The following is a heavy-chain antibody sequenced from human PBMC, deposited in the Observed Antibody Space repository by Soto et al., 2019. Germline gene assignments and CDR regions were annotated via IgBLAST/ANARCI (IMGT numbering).Heavy chain of an antibody. Sequence: QITLKESGPTLVKPTQTLTLTCTFSGFSLSTSGVSVGWVRQPPGKALEWLAVIYWDDDKRYSPSLQNRLTXXKDTSKNQVVLSMTNMDPVDTATYYCAHRRTGVDVWGQGTTVTVSS. CDR3: AHRRTGVDV. V-gene: IGHV2-5*02. J-gene: IGHJ6*02. CDR2: IYWDDDK. CDR1: GFSLSTSGVS.